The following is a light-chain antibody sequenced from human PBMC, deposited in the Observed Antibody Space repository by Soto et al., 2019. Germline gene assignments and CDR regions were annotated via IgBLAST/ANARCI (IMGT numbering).Light chain of an antibody. Sequence: QSVLTQPASVSGSPGQSITISCAGTSGDVGAFDYVSWYQHHPGKVPKLMIYDVSDRPSGVSTRFSGSKSANMAPLTISGLQADDEADYYCAASTTSSTLVFGGGTKLTVL. CDR2: DVS. V-gene: IGLV2-14*03. CDR1: SGDVGAFDY. J-gene: IGLJ3*02. CDR3: AASTTSSTLV.